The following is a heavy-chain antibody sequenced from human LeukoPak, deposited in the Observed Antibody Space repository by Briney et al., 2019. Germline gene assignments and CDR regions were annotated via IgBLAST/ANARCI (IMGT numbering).Heavy chain of an antibody. V-gene: IGHV3-30*02. CDR3: AKDITYQLLLDAFDI. D-gene: IGHD2-2*01. J-gene: IGHJ3*02. Sequence: GGSLRLSCAASGFTFSSYGMHWVRQAPGKGLEWVAFIRYDGSNKYYADSVKGRFTISRDNSKNTLYLQMNSLRAEDTAVYYCAKDITYQLLLDAFDIWCQGTMVTVSS. CDR1: GFTFSSYG. CDR2: IRYDGSNK.